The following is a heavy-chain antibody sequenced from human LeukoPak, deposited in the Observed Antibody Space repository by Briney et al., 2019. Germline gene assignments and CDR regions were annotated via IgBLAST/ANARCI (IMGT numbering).Heavy chain of an antibody. D-gene: IGHD3-22*01. Sequence: GGSLRLSCAASGFTFSSYAMSWVRQAPGKGLEWVSAISGSGGSTYHADSVKGRFTISRDNSKNTLYLQMNSLRAEDTAVYYCARRAGDYSHPYDYWGQGILVTVSS. CDR2: ISGSGGST. CDR3: ARRAGDYSHPYDY. CDR1: GFTFSSYA. J-gene: IGHJ4*02. V-gene: IGHV3-23*01.